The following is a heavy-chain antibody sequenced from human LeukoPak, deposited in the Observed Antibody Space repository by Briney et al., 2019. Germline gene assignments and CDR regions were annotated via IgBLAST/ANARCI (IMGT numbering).Heavy chain of an antibody. CDR2: IDHSGRT. Sequence: SETLSLTCAVFGGSFSGYYWSWIRQPPGKGLEWIGEIDHSGRTNSKSSLKSRVTISVDTSKNQFSLRLSSVTAADTAVYYCARGADYYGSGSRPINFDYWGQGTLVTVSS. CDR1: GGSFSGYY. D-gene: IGHD3-10*01. CDR3: ARGADYYGSGSRPINFDY. V-gene: IGHV4-34*01. J-gene: IGHJ4*02.